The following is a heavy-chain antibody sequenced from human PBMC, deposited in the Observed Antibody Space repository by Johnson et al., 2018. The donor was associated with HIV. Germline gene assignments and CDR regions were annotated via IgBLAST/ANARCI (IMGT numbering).Heavy chain of an antibody. CDR1: GFSFDDYG. Sequence: QLVESGGGVVRPGGSLRLSCAASGFSFDDYGMSWVRQAPGKGLEWVAFIRYDGSNKYYADSVKGRFTISRDNSKNTLYLQMNSLRAEDTAVDYCARDPELDYFDNRAFDIWGQGTMVTVSS. V-gene: IGHV3-30*02. D-gene: IGHD3-22*01. CDR3: ARDPELDYFDNRAFDI. J-gene: IGHJ3*02. CDR2: IRYDGSNK.